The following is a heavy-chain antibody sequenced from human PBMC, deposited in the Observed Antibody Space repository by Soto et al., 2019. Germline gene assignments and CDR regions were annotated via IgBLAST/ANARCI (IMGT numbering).Heavy chain of an antibody. CDR3: ARGKGRITIFGVVTPLYYYGMDV. D-gene: IGHD3-3*01. CDR1: GGSFSGYY. V-gene: IGHV4-34*01. CDR2: INHSGST. J-gene: IGHJ6*02. Sequence: SETLSLTCAVYGGSFSGYYWSWIRQPPGKGLEWIGEINHSGSTNYNPSLKSRVTISVDTSKNQFSLKLSPVTAADTAVYYCARGKGRITIFGVVTPLYYYGMDVWGQGTTVTVSS.